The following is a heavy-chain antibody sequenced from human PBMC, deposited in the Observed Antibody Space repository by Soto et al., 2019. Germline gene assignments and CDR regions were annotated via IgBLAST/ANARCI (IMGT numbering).Heavy chain of an antibody. Sequence: ASVKVSCKASGYSFTSNDVTWVRQATGQGLEWMGWINPNSGGTNYAQKFQGRVTMTRDTSISTAYMELSRLRSDDTAVYYCASNGYNINYYYGMDVWDQGTTVTVSS. CDR3: ASNGYNINYYYGMDV. D-gene: IGHD5-12*01. V-gene: IGHV1-2*02. CDR1: GYSFTSND. CDR2: INPNSGGT. J-gene: IGHJ6*02.